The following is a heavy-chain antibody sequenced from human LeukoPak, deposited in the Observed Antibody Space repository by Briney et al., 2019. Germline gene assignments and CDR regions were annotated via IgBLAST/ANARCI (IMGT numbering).Heavy chain of an antibody. CDR1: GGSIYSHY. Sequence: SETLSLTCTVSGGSIYSHYWSWIRQPAGKGLEWIGHMVPSDYTNYSPSLKSRVTISLDKSKNQFTLKLSSVTAADTAVYYCAREFDPERDGFPDAFDLWGPGTWVTVSS. CDR3: AREFDPERDGFPDAFDL. CDR2: MVPSDYT. V-gene: IGHV4-4*07. D-gene: IGHD5-24*01. J-gene: IGHJ3*01.